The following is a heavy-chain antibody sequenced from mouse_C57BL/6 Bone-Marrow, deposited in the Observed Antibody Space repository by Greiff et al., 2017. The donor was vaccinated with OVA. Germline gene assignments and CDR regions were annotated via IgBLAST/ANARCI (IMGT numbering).Heavy chain of an antibody. CDR3: ARSSTVVGYFDY. CDR2: IYPGDGDT. CDR1: GYAFSSYW. Sequence: VQLQQSGAELVKPGASVKISCKASGYAFSSYWMNWVKQRPGKGLEWIGQIYPGDGDTNYNGKFKGKATLTADKSSSTAYMQLSSLTSEDSAVYFCARSSTVVGYFDYWGQGTTLTVSS. J-gene: IGHJ2*01. V-gene: IGHV1-80*01. D-gene: IGHD1-1*01.